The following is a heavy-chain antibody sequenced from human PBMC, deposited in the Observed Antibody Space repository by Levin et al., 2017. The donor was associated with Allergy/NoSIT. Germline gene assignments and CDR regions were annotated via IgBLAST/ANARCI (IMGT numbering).Heavy chain of an antibody. D-gene: IGHD6-19*01. CDR1: GYTFTSYG. CDR2: ISAYNGNT. Sequence: GESLKISCKASGYTFTSYGISWVRQAPGQGLEWMGWISAYNGNTNYAQKLQGRVTMTTDTSTSTAYMELRSLRSDDTAVYYCAREREQWLGLSDDAFDSWGQGTMVTVSS. J-gene: IGHJ3*02. CDR3: AREREQWLGLSDDAFDS. V-gene: IGHV1-18*01.